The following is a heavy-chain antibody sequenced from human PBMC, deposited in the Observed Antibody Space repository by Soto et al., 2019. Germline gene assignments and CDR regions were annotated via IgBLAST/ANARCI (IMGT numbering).Heavy chain of an antibody. CDR3: ATDSPNVGIGYFDS. D-gene: IGHD1-26*01. CDR1: GFKVGSSY. J-gene: IGHJ4*02. Sequence: EVQVAESGGDLIQPGGSLGLSCAALGFKVGSSYLTWVRQAPGKGLEWVSVIVSGGSTHYADSVTGRFTVSRDVSNNTVYLHMSSLRAEDTAVYFCATDSPNVGIGYFDSWGLGTLVTVSS. CDR2: IVSGGST. V-gene: IGHV3-53*01.